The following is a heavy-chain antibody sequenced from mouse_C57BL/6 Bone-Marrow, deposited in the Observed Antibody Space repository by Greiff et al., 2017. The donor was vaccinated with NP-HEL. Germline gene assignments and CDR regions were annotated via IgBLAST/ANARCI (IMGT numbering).Heavy chain of an antibody. CDR1: GYSITSGYY. D-gene: IGHD2-4*01. J-gene: IGHJ2*01. V-gene: IGHV3-6*01. CDR3: ARVNYEVYFDY. CDR2: ISYDGSN. Sequence: DVKLQESGPGLVKPSQSLSLTCSVTGYSITSGYYWNWIRQFPGNKLEWMGYISYDGSNNYIPSLKNRISITRDTSKNQFFLKLNSVTTEDTATYYCARVNYEVYFDYWGQGTTLTVSS.